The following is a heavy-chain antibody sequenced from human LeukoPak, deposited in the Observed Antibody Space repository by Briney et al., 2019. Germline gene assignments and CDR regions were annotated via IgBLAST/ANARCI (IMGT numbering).Heavy chain of an antibody. J-gene: IGHJ4*02. V-gene: IGHV4-30-4*01. D-gene: IGHD2-15*01. CDR1: GGSISSGDYY. CDR3: AREEIAATSHYFDY. CDR2: IYYSGST. Sequence: TLSLTCTVSGGSISSGDYYWSWIRPPPGKGLEWIGYIYYSGSTYYNPSLKRRVTISVDTSKNQFSLKLSSVTAADTAVYYCAREEIAATSHYFDYWGQGTLVTVSS.